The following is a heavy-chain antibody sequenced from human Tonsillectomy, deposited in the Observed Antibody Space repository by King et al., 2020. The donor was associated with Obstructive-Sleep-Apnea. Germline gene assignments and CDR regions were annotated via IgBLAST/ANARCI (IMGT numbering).Heavy chain of an antibody. CDR1: GFTFSSYA. Sequence: VQLVESGGGLVQPGGSLRLSCAASGFTFSSYAMSWVRQAPGKGLEWVSAISGSGGSTYYADSVKGRFTISRDNSKNTLYLQMNSLRAEDTAVYYCAKDPVLLWFGELLSSDAFDIWGQGTMVTVSS. CDR3: AKDPVLLWFGELLSSDAFDI. CDR2: ISGSGGST. D-gene: IGHD3-10*01. J-gene: IGHJ3*02. V-gene: IGHV3-23*04.